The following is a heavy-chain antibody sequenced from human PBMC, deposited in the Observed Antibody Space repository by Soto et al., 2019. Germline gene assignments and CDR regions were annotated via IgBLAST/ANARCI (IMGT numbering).Heavy chain of an antibody. V-gene: IGHV1-69*01. CDR3: ARSANLDYGAGLDY. J-gene: IGHJ4*02. D-gene: IGHD3-10*01. Sequence: QVQLVQSEAEVRKPGSSMKVSCKASGGTFNSHAVHWVRQAPGQGLEWMGGIIPVFGAPSYSPRFQGRLTITADESTSTAHLELIGLRSEDTALYYCARSANLDYGAGLDYWGQGTLVTVSS. CDR1: GGTFNSHA. CDR2: IIPVFGAP.